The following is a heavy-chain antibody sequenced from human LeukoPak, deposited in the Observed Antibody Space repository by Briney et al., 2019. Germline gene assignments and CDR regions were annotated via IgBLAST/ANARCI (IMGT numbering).Heavy chain of an antibody. Sequence: SETLSLXCTVSGGSISSGSYYWSWIRQPAGKGLEWIGRIYTSGITNYNPSLKSRVTISVDTSKNQFSLKLSSVTAADTAVYYCARDVVDYDFWSGYSYWYFDLWGRGTLVTVSS. V-gene: IGHV4-61*02. CDR3: ARDVVDYDFWSGYSYWYFDL. J-gene: IGHJ2*01. CDR1: GGSISSGSYY. CDR2: IYTSGIT. D-gene: IGHD3-3*01.